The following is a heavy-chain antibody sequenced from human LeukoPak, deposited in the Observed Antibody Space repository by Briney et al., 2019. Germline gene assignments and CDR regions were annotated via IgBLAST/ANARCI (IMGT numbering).Heavy chain of an antibody. V-gene: IGHV3-23*01. CDR2: ISGGGGST. CDR1: GFTFSSYG. Sequence: GGSLRLSCTASGFTFSSYGMSWVRQAPGKGLEWISAISGGGGSTYYADSVKGRFTISRDNSKNTLYLQMNSLRAEDTAVYYCAKEAPPYYYDSSGYYFEYFQHWGQGTLVTVSS. D-gene: IGHD3-22*01. J-gene: IGHJ1*01. CDR3: AKEAPPYYYDSSGYYFEYFQH.